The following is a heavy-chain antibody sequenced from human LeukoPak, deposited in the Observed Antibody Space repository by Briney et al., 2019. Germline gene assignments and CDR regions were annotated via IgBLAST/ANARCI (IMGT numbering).Heavy chain of an antibody. V-gene: IGHV4-39*01. CDR1: GGSISSSSYY. J-gene: IGHJ6*02. CDR3: ASLPYDILTGYYVGMDV. Sequence: SETLSLTCTVSGGSISSSSYYWGWIRQPPGKGLEWIGSIYYSGSTYYNPSLKSRVTISVDTSKNQFSLKLSSVTAADTAVYYCASLPYDILTGYYVGMDVWGQGTTVTVSS. D-gene: IGHD3-9*01. CDR2: IYYSGST.